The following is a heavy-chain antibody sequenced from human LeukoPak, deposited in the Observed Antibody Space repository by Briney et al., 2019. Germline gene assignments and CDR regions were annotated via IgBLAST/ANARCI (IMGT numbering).Heavy chain of an antibody. CDR3: AREPRDDYGDYPPDAFDI. CDR2: IYYSGST. Sequence: PSETLSLTCTVSGGSISSGGYYWSWIRQHPGKGLEWIGYIYYSGSTYYNPSLKSRVTISVDTSKNQFSLKLSSVTAADTAVYYCAREPRDDYGDYPPDAFDIWGQGTMVTVSS. J-gene: IGHJ3*02. V-gene: IGHV4-31*03. CDR1: GGSISSGGYY. D-gene: IGHD4-17*01.